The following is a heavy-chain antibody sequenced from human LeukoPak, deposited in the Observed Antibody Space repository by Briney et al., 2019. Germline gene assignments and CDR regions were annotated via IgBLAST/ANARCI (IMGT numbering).Heavy chain of an antibody. D-gene: IGHD3-10*01. CDR1: GGSISSYY. V-gene: IGHV4-59*01. Sequence: SEILSLTCTVSGGSISSYYWSWIRQPPGKGLEWIGYIYYSGSTNYNPSLKSRVTISVDTSKNQFSLKLSSVTAADTAVYYCARWRYGSGSYYFDYWGQGTLVTVSS. J-gene: IGHJ4*02. CDR2: IYYSGST. CDR3: ARWRYGSGSYYFDY.